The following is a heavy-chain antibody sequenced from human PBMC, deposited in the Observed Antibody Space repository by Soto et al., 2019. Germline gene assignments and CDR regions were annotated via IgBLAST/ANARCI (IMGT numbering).Heavy chain of an antibody. J-gene: IGHJ5*01. V-gene: IGHV3-30*03. CDR2: VANDGSRK. Sequence: QVQLVESGGGVVQPGRSLRLTCAASGFIFSSKGMHWVRQAPGKGLEWVALVANDGSRKYYADSVKGRFTISRDNSENTLYLQMSSLRPEDTAVYYCASWVSGSLYDNSGKYDSWGQGTLVTVSS. D-gene: IGHD3-22*01. CDR1: GFIFSSKG. CDR3: ASWVSGSLYDNSGKYDS.